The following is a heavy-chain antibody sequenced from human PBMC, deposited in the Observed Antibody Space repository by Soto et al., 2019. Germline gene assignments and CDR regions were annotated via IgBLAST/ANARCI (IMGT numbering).Heavy chain of an antibody. CDR3: TKDRPQWLILYYFDY. CDR1: GFTFGTYT. J-gene: IGHJ4*02. CDR2: LGGGGDT. Sequence: PGGSLRLSCAASGFTFGTYTMNWVRQAPGKGLEWVSALGGGGDTHYAESVKGRFTISRDYSKNILLLQMNSLRDEVSAIYYCTKDRPQWLILYYFDYWGQGTLVTVSS. V-gene: IGHV3-23*01. D-gene: IGHD6-19*01.